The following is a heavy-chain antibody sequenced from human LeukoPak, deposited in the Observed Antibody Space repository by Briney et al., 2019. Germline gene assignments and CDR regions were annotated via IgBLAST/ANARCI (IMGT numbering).Heavy chain of an antibody. Sequence: PSETLSLTCTVSGGSISSSSYYWGWIRQPPGKGLEWIGSIYYGGSTYYSPSLKSRVTISVDTSKNQFSLKLSSVTAADTAVYYCARLSYNWNYIPYYYMDVWGKGTTVTVSS. CDR2: IYYGGST. CDR3: ARLSYNWNYIPYYYMDV. J-gene: IGHJ6*03. CDR1: GGSISSSSYY. V-gene: IGHV4-39*01. D-gene: IGHD1-7*01.